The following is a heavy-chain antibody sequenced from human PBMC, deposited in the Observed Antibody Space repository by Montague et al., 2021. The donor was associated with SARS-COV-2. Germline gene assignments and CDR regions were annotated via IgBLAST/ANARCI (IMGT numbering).Heavy chain of an antibody. J-gene: IGHJ4*02. D-gene: IGHD1-26*01. CDR3: ARTSASSDY. CDR2: TYCRSNCDC. Sequence: CAISGDSVSKSRCAGTRMRLGRSQGRNPVATTYCRSNCDCDYAVSVKSRITINPDTSKNQISLQLNSVTPEDTAVYYCARTSASSDYWGQGTLVTVSS. CDR1: GDSVSKSRCA. V-gene: IGHV6-1*01.